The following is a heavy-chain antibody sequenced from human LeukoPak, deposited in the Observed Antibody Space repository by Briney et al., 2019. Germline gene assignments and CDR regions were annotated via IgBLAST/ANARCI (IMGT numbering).Heavy chain of an antibody. CDR3: AKDYFGSLEY. CDR1: GFAFSESW. CDR2: IKSDGSGI. V-gene: IGHV3-74*03. J-gene: IGHJ4*02. Sequence: GGSLRLSCAASGFAFSESWMHWVRQAPGKGLVWVSLIKSDGSGIEYADSVKGRFTISRDNAKKTVYLQMDSLRDEHTAVYYCAKDYFGSLEYWGQGTLVTVSS. D-gene: IGHD2-21*01.